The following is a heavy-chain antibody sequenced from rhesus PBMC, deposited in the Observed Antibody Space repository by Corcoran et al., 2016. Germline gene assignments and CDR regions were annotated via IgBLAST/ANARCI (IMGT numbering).Heavy chain of an antibody. D-gene: IGHD1-20*01. CDR2: IEGRGSRP. CDR1: GGSISSSY. CDR3: ARGKYNWNNGRVT. Sequence: QLQLQESGPGLVKPSETLSLTCAVSGGSISSSYWSWIRQAPGKGREWIGYIEGRGSRPNTNPSLKSRVILSVDTSKNQLSLKLTSVTAADTAVYYCARGKYNWNNGRVTWGQGVLVTVSS. V-gene: IGHV4-169*01. J-gene: IGHJ4*01.